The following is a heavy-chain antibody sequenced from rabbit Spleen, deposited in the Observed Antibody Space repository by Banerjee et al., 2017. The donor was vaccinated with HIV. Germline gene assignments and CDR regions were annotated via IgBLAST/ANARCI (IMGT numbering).Heavy chain of an antibody. J-gene: IGHJ4*01. V-gene: IGHV1S45*01. Sequence: QEQLEESGGGLVKPEGSLTLTCTASGFSFSSSYWICWVRQAPGKGLEWIACTYIDSGGTYYASWAKGRFTITKTSSTTVTLQISSLTVADTATYFCARGDYGNGGAPTGFNLWGPGTLVTVS. D-gene: IGHD6-1*01. CDR1: GFSFSSSYW. CDR2: TYIDSGGT. CDR3: ARGDYGNGGAPTGFNL.